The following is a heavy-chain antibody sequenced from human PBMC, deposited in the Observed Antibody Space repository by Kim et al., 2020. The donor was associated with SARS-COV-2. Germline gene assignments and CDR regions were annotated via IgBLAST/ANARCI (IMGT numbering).Heavy chain of an antibody. J-gene: IGHJ6*02. CDR3: ARGKSITMIVVVITDPYYYYGMDV. V-gene: IGHV1-69*13. CDR2: IIPIFGTA. D-gene: IGHD3-22*01. CDR1: GGTFSSYA. Sequence: SVKVSCKASGGTFSSYAISWVRQAPGQGLEWMGGIIPIFGTANYAQKFQGRVTITADESTSTAYMELSSLRSEDTAVYYCARGKSITMIVVVITDPYYYYGMDVWGQGTTVTVSS.